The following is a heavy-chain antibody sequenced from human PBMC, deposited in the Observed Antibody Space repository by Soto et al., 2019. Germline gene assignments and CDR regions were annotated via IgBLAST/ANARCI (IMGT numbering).Heavy chain of an antibody. CDR1: RFNCSNGW. V-gene: IGHV3-15*01. J-gene: IGHJ6*02. Sequence: EVQLVESGGGLVKQGGSLRLSCAAPRFNCSNGWMSWVRQAPGKGLEWLGRIKSKKDGETTDYAAPVKGRFTISRDDSINTLYLQMHSLKTEDTAVYYCTTDLGRWGMDIWGQGATVTVSS. CDR3: TTDLGRWGMDI. CDR2: IKSKKDGETT.